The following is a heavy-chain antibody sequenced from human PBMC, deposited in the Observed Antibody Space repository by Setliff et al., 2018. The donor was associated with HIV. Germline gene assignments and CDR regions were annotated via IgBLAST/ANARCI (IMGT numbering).Heavy chain of an antibody. D-gene: IGHD3-3*01. Sequence: GGSLRLSCAASGFTVSSNYMSWVRQAPEKGLEWVSLIYSEGSTYYADSVRGRFTISRDVSKNTLFLQMNNLGTEDTAVYYCARGRPTIFGVHNRPLDHWGQGTLVTVSS. V-gene: IGHV3-66*02. J-gene: IGHJ4*02. CDR3: ARGRPTIFGVHNRPLDH. CDR1: GFTVSSNY. CDR2: IYSEGST.